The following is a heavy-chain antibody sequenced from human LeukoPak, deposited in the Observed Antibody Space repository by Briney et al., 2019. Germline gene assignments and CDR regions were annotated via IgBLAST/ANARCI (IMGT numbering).Heavy chain of an antibody. CDR3: ARGGLDYYGSGSYRSFWFDP. Sequence: SETLSLTCAVYGGSFSGYYWSWIRQPPGKGLEWIGEINHSGSTNYNPSLKSRVTISVDTSKNQFSLKLSSVTAADTAVYYCARGGLDYYGSGSYRSFWFDPWGQGTLVTVSS. V-gene: IGHV4-34*01. CDR2: INHSGST. CDR1: GGSFSGYY. D-gene: IGHD3-10*01. J-gene: IGHJ5*02.